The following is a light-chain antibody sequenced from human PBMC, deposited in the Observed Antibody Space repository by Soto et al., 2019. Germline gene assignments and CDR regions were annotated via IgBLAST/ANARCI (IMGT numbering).Light chain of an antibody. J-gene: IGLJ1*01. CDR3: RSYTSSSTYV. CDR2: DVS. CDR1: SSDVGGYNY. Sequence: QSVLTQPASVSGSPGQSITISCTGTSSDVGGYNYVSWYQQHPGKAPKLMIYDVSNRPSEVSNRFSGSKSGNTASLTISGLQAEDEADYYCRSYTSSSTYVFGTGTKVTVL. V-gene: IGLV2-14*03.